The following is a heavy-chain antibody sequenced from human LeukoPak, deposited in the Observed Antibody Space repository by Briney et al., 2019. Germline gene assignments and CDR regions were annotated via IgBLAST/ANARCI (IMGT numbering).Heavy chain of an antibody. J-gene: IGHJ3*02. V-gene: IGHV1-18*01. Sequence: ASVKVSCKASGYSFASCGFSWVRQAPGQGLEWLGWISAYDGGTNYEQKFQGRLTMTTETSTTTAYMELRSLRSDDTAVYYCARLARYHLLEASDIWGQGTMVTVSS. CDR2: ISAYDGGT. CDR1: GYSFASCG. CDR3: ARLARYHLLEASDI. D-gene: IGHD1-14*01.